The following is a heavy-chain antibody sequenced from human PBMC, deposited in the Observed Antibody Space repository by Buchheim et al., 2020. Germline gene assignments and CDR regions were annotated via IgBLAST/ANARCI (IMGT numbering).Heavy chain of an antibody. V-gene: IGHV3-11*01. J-gene: IGHJ6*02. Sequence: QEQLVESGGGLVKPGGSLRLSCAASGFTFSDYYMTWVRQAPGKGLEWVSYISATAFQKYYSDSVKGRFTISRDNASNSLYLQMNSLRAEDTGVYFCATVKILTYGVDVWGQGTT. CDR2: ISATAFQK. CDR1: GFTFSDYY. CDR3: ATVKILTYGVDV. D-gene: IGHD3-16*02.